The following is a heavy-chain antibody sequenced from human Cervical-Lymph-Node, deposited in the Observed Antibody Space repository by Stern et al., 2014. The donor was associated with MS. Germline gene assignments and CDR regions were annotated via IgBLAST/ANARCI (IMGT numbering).Heavy chain of an antibody. Sequence: LQLQESGPGLVKPSETLSLTCTVSGGSISSYYWSWIRQPPGKGLEWIGDIYYGGSTNYNPSLKSRVTISVDTSKNQFSLKVSSVTAADTAVYYCARGKRIAWELDYWGQGTLVTVSS. CDR1: GGSISSYY. V-gene: IGHV4-59*01. CDR3: ARGKRIAWELDY. D-gene: IGHD2-21*01. CDR2: IYYGGST. J-gene: IGHJ4*02.